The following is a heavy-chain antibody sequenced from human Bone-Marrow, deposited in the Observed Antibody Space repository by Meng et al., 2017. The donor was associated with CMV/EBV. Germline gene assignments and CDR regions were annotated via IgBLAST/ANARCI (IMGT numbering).Heavy chain of an antibody. CDR2: ISYDGSNK. J-gene: IGHJ4*02. CDR1: GFTFSSYA. D-gene: IGHD3-22*01. Sequence: GESLKISCAASGFTFSSYAMHWVRQAPGKGLEWVAVISYDGSNKYYADSVKCRFTISRENSKNTLYLQMNSLRAEDTAVYYCASAGYYVSSGSQKVLGLVDYWGQGTVVTVSS. CDR3: ASAGYYVSSGSQKVLGLVDY. V-gene: IGHV3-30-3*01.